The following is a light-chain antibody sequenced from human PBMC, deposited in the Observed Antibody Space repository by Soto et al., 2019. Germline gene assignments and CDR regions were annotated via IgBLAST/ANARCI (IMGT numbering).Light chain of an antibody. V-gene: IGLV2-14*01. Sequence: QSALTQPASVSGSPGQSITISCTGTSRDVGGYNYVSWYQQLPGEAPKLMIYEAFNRPSGVSDRFSGSKSGSTASLTISGLQAEDEGDYYCSSFTSTNTWVFGGGTKLTVL. J-gene: IGLJ3*02. CDR3: SSFTSTNTWV. CDR1: SRDVGGYNY. CDR2: EAF.